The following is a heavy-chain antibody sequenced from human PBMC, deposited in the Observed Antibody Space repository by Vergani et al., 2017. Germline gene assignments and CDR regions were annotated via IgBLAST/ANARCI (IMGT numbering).Heavy chain of an antibody. D-gene: IGHD6-13*01. Sequence: QVQLQESGPGLVKPSETLSLTCTVSGGSISSYYWSWIRQPPGKGLEWIGNIYYSGSTNYNPSLKSRVTISVDTSKNQFSLKLSSVPAADTAVYYCARSTGSSSWYQYIYYFDYWGQGTLVTVSS. V-gene: IGHV4-59*08. CDR2: IYYSGST. CDR1: GGSISSYY. CDR3: ARSTGSSSWYQYIYYFDY. J-gene: IGHJ4*02.